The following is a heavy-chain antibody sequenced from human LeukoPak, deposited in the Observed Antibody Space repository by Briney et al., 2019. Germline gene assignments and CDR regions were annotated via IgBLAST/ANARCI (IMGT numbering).Heavy chain of an antibody. V-gene: IGHV1-69*06. Sequence: ASVKVSCKASGGTFSSYAISWVRQAPGQGLEWMGRIIPIFGTANYAQKFQGRVTITADKSTSTAYMELSSLRSEDTAMYYCARGGSGRLAYCGGDCYYYMDVWGKGTTVTVSS. D-gene: IGHD2-21*01. J-gene: IGHJ6*03. CDR3: ARGGSGRLAYCGGDCYYYMDV. CDR2: IIPIFGTA. CDR1: GGTFSSYA.